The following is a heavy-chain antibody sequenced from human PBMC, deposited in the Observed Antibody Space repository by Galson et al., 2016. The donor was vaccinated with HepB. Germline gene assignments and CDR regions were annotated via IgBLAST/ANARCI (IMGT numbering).Heavy chain of an antibody. J-gene: IGHJ4*02. CDR1: GFTFSSHP. D-gene: IGHD2-2*01. V-gene: IGHV3-23*01. CDR3: AKRVSSSKYFDY. Sequence: SLRLSCAGSGFTFSSHPMNWVRQAPGKGLEWVSSLGSRGDDTYYADSVKGRFTVSRDNLKNTLYLQMNSLRADDTAVYYCAKRVSSSKYFDYWGQGTLVTVSS. CDR2: LGSRGDDT.